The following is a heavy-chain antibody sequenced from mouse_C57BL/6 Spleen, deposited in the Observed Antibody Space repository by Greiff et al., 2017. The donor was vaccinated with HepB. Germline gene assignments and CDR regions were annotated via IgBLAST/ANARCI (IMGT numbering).Heavy chain of an antibody. J-gene: IGHJ4*01. D-gene: IGHD6-2*01. CDR3: ARDGRESHAMDY. CDR2: IHPNSGST. V-gene: IGHV1-64*01. CDR1: GYTFTSYW. Sequence: VQLQQPGAELVKPGASVKLSCKASGYTFTSYWMHWVKQRPGQGLEWIGMIHPNSGSTNYNEKFKSKATLTVDKSSSTAYMQLSSLTSEDSAVYYCARDGRESHAMDYWGQGTSVTVSS.